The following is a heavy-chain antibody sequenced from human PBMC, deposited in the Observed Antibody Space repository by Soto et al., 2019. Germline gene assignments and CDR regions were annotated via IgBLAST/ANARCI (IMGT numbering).Heavy chain of an antibody. CDR3: AKGGSSSGRYSDY. V-gene: IGHV3-9*01. D-gene: IGHD6-6*01. Sequence: EVQLVESGGGLVQPGGSLRLSCAASGFTFNDYAMHWVRQALGKGLDWVSGINWNSGNIGYADSVKGRFTISRDSAKNSLYLQMNSLRAEDTALYYCAKGGSSSGRYSDYWGQGTLVTVSS. J-gene: IGHJ4*02. CDR2: INWNSGNI. CDR1: GFTFNDYA.